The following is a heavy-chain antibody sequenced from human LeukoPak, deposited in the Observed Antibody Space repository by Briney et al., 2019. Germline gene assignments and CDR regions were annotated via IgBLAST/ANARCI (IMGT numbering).Heavy chain of an antibody. D-gene: IGHD2-2*01. V-gene: IGHV1-18*01. CDR3: ARDATYCSSTSCLHFDY. CDR2: ISAYNGNT. J-gene: IGHJ4*02. Sequence: ASVKVSCKASGDTFTSYGISWVRQAPGQGLEWMGWISAYNGNTNYAQKLQGRVTMTTDTSTSTAYMELRSLRSDDTAVYYCARDATYCSSTSCLHFDYWGQGTLVTVSS. CDR1: GDTFTSYG.